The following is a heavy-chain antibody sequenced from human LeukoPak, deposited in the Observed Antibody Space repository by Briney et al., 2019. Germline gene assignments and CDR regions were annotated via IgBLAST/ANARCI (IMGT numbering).Heavy chain of an antibody. CDR2: IYYSGSTNYNPSL. CDR1: GGSISSYY. Sequence: PSETLSLTCTVSGGSISSYYWSWIRQPPGKGLEWIGYIYYSGSTNYNPSLNYNPSLKSRVTISVDTSKNQFSLKLSSVTAADTAVYYCARDAGTDFDYWGQGTLVTVSS. CDR3: ARDAGTDFDY. J-gene: IGHJ4*02. V-gene: IGHV4-59*01.